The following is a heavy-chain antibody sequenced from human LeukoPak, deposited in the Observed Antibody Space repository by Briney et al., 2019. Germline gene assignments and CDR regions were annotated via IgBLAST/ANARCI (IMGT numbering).Heavy chain of an antibody. CDR3: ARMGGNWNDET. CDR1: GGSFSGYY. V-gene: IGHV4-34*01. D-gene: IGHD1-1*01. Sequence: SETLSLTCAVYGGSFSGYYWSWIRQPPGKGLEWIGEINHSGSTNYNPSPKSRVTISVDTSKNQFSLKLSSVTAADTAVYYCARMGGNWNDETWGQGTLVTVSS. J-gene: IGHJ5*02. CDR2: INHSGST.